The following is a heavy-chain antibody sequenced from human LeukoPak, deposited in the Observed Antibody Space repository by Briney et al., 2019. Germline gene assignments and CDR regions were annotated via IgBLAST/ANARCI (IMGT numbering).Heavy chain of an antibody. CDR3: ARDPYSGTYGNYYYYYMDV. V-gene: IGHV3-21*01. J-gene: IGHJ6*03. CDR1: GFTFGTYN. Sequence: GGSLRLSCAASGFTFGTYNMNWVRRAPGKGLEWLSSITSSSSYIYYADSVKGRFTISRDNAKNSLYLQMSSLRAEDTAVYYCARDPYSGTYGNYYYYYMDVWGKGTTVTISS. D-gene: IGHD1-26*01. CDR2: ITSSSSYI.